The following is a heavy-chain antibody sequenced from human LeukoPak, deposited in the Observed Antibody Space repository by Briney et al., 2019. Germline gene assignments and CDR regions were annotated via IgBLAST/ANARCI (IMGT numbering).Heavy chain of an antibody. D-gene: IGHD3-10*01. CDR2: MNPNSGNT. Sequence: ASVKVSCKASGYTFTSYGINWVRQATGQGLEWMGWMNPNSGNTGYAQKFQGRVTMTRNTSISTAYMELSSLRSEDTAVYYCARGLWFGERMRSYYFDYWGQGTLVTVSS. CDR1: GYTFTSYG. J-gene: IGHJ4*02. V-gene: IGHV1-8*02. CDR3: ARGLWFGERMRSYYFDY.